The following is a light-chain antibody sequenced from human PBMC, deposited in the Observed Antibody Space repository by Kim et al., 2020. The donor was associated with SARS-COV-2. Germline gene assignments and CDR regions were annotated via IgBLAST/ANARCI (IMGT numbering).Light chain of an antibody. CDR1: KLGDKY. CDR3: QAWDSSTVV. J-gene: IGLJ2*01. Sequence: SSELTQPPSVSVSPGQTASITCSGDKLGDKYACWYQQKPGQSPVLVIYQDCKRPSGIPERFSGSNSGNTATLTISGTQAMDEADYYCQAWDSSTVVFGG. V-gene: IGLV3-1*01. CDR2: QDC.